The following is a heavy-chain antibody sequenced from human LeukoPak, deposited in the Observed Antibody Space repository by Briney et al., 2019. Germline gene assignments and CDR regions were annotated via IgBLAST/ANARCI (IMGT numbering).Heavy chain of an antibody. J-gene: IGHJ4*02. CDR2: IYYSGST. V-gene: IGHV4-59*01. Sequence: PSETLSLTCTVSGGSISSYYWSWIRQPPGKGLEWIGYIYYSGSTNYNPSLKSRVTISVDTSKNQFSLKLSSVTAADTAVYYCARVSHGVLDSVITPYYFDYWGQGTLVTVSS. CDR1: GGSISSYY. CDR3: ARVSHGVLDSVITPYYFDY. D-gene: IGHD3-22*01.